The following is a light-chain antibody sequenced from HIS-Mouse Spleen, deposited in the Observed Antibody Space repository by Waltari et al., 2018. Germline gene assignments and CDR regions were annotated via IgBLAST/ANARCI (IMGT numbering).Light chain of an antibody. CDR3: AAWDDSLNGVV. CDR2: SNN. J-gene: IGLJ2*01. CDR1: SSNIGSNT. Sequence: QSVLTQPPSASGTPGQRVTISCSGSSSNIGSNTVNWYQQLPGTAPKLHIYSNNQRPSGVPDRFSGSKSGTSASLAISGLQSEDEADYYCAAWDDSLNGVVFGGGTKLTAL. V-gene: IGLV1-44*01.